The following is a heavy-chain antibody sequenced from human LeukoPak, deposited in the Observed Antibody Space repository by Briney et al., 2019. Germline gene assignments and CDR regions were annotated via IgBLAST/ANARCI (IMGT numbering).Heavy chain of an antibody. Sequence: PGGSLRLSCAASGFTFSSYAMSWVRQAPGKGLEWVSAISGSGGSTYYADSVKGRFTISRDNSKNTLYLQMNSLRAEDTAVYYCAKDANYYDSSGYYSGPRGFFDYWGQGTLVTVSS. CDR1: GFTFSSYA. V-gene: IGHV3-23*01. CDR3: AKDANYYDSSGYYSGPRGFFDY. D-gene: IGHD3-22*01. CDR2: ISGSGGST. J-gene: IGHJ4*02.